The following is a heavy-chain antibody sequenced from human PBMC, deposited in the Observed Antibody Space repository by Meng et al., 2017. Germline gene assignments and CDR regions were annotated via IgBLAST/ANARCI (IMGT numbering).Heavy chain of an antibody. CDR1: GGTFSSYA. V-gene: IGHV1-69*13. CDR2: IIPIFGTA. J-gene: IGHJ6*02. D-gene: IGHD1-1*01. CDR3: ARGQATSRDYYYGMDV. Sequence: SVKVSCKASGGTFSSYAISWVRQAPGQGLEWMGGIIPIFGTANYAQKFQGRVTITADESTSTAYMELSGLRSEDTAVYYCARGQATSRDYYYGMDVWGQGTTVTVSS.